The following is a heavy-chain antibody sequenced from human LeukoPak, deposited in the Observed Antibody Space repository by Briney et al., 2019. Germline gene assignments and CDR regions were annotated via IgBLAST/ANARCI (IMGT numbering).Heavy chain of an antibody. CDR2: ISYDGSNK. CDR1: GFTFSSYG. J-gene: IGHJ4*02. V-gene: IGHV3-30*03. CDR3: AISTVTEFDY. D-gene: IGHD4-17*01. Sequence: GGSLRLSCAASGFTFSSYGMHWVRQAPGKGLEWVAVISYDGSNKYYADSVKGRFTISRDNSKNTLYLQMNSLRAEDTAVYYCAISTVTEFDYWGQGTLVTVSS.